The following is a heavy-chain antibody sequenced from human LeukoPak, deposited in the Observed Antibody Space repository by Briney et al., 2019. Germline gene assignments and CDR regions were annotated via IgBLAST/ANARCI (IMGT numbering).Heavy chain of an antibody. CDR1: GFTFSSYA. V-gene: IGHV3-23*01. Sequence: GGSLRLSCAASGFTFSSYAMSWVRQAPGKGLEWVSAISGSGGSTYYADSVKGRFTISRDNSKNTLYLQMNSLRAEDTAVYYCARAPGYSSGWYLSWGQGTLVTVSS. CDR3: ARAPGYSSGWYLS. J-gene: IGHJ4*02. D-gene: IGHD6-19*01. CDR2: ISGSGGST.